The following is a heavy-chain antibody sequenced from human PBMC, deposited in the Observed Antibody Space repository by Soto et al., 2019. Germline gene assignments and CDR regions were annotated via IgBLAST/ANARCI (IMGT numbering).Heavy chain of an antibody. CDR3: ARDPCSSTSCIYYGMDV. V-gene: IGHV3-53*01. Sequence: EVQLVESGGGLIQPGGSLRLSCAASGFTVSSNYMSWVRQAPGKGLEWVSVIYSGGSTYYADSVKGRFTISRDNSKNTLYLQMNSLRAEGTAVYYCARDPCSSTSCIYYGMDVWGQGTTVTVSS. D-gene: IGHD2-2*01. J-gene: IGHJ6*02. CDR1: GFTVSSNY. CDR2: IYSGGST.